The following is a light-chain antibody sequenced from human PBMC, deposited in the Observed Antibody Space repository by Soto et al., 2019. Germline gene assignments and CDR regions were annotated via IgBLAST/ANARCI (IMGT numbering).Light chain of an antibody. J-gene: IGKJ1*01. CDR2: AAS. V-gene: IGKV1-27*01. Sequence: DIQMTQSPSSLSASVGDRVTITCRASQGIRNSLAWYQQRPGKVPKLLIYAASTLQSGVPSRFSGSGSGTDFTLTISTLQPEDVATYYCQKYNSAPWTFGQETKVEIK. CDR3: QKYNSAPWT. CDR1: QGIRNS.